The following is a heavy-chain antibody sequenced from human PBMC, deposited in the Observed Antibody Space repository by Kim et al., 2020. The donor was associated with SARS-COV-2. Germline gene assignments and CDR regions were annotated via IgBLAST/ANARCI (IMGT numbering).Heavy chain of an antibody. CDR1: GGSVSSGSYY. V-gene: IGHV4-61*01. CDR3: ARDGEYSSSSALDY. J-gene: IGHJ4*01. D-gene: IGHD6-6*01. Sequence: SETLSLTCTVSGGSVSSGSYYWSWIRQPPGKGLEWIGYIYYSGSTNYNPSLKSRVTISVDTSKNQFSLKLSSVTAADTAVYYCARDGEYSSSSALDYWG. CDR2: IYYSGST.